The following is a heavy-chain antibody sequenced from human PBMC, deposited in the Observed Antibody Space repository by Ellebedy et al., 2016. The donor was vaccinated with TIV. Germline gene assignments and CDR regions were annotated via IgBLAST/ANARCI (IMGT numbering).Heavy chain of an antibody. D-gene: IGHD4-17*01. V-gene: IGHV4-59*01. CDR2: IYYSGST. J-gene: IGHJ6*02. CDR3: ARGYGDSYYYYYGMDV. Sequence: SETLSLXXTVSGGSISSYYWSWIRQPPGKGLEWIGYIYYSGSTNYNPSLKSRVTISVDTSKNQFSLKLSSVTAADTAVYYCARGYGDSYYYYYGMDVWGQGTTVTVSS. CDR1: GGSISSYY.